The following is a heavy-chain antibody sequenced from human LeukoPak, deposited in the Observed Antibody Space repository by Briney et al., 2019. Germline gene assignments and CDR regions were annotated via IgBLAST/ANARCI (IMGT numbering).Heavy chain of an antibody. CDR2: ISYDGSNK. CDR1: GFTFSSYA. D-gene: IGHD3-3*01. Sequence: QPGRSLRLSCAASGFTFSSYAMHWVRQAPGKGLEWVAVISYDGSNKYYADSVKGRFTISRDNSKNTLYLQMNSLRAEDTAVYYCARVLRFLEWLPADYWGQGTLVTVSS. J-gene: IGHJ4*02. V-gene: IGHV3-30-3*01. CDR3: ARVLRFLEWLPADY.